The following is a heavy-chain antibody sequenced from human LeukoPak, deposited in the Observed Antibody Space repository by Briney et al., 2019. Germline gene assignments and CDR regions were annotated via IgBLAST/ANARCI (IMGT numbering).Heavy chain of an antibody. D-gene: IGHD3-10*01. J-gene: IGHJ6*02. CDR3: ARTGGSGSYYSHFYCYYGMDV. CDR2: IYYSGST. Sequence: PSETLSLTCTVSGGSISSYYWSWIRQPPGKGLEWIGYIYYSGSTNYNPSLKSRVTISVDTSKNQFSLKLSSVTAADTAVYYCARTGGSGSYYSHFYCYYGMDVWGQGTTVTVSS. CDR1: GGSISSYY. V-gene: IGHV4-59*08.